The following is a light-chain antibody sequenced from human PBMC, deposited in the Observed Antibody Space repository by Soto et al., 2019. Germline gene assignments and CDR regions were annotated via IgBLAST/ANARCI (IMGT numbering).Light chain of an antibody. CDR2: GAS. CDR3: QQYGSSPFT. J-gene: IGKJ4*01. CDR1: QGVTSSY. Sequence: EIVLKQSPGTLSLSPGERATLSCRASQGVTSSYLAWYQQRPGQAPRLVIYGASRRATGIPDRFSGSGSGTDFTLSISRLEPEDFVAYYCQQYGSSPFTFGGGTKVEIK. V-gene: IGKV3-20*01.